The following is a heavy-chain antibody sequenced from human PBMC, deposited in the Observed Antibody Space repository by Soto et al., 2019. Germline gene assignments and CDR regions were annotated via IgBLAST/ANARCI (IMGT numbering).Heavy chain of an antibody. Sequence: ASVKVSCKASGGTFSSYAISWVRQAPGQGLEWMGGIIPIFGTANYAQKFQGRVTITADESTSTAYMELSSLRSEDTAVYYCARRPYYDILTGYYNWGQGTLVTVSS. CDR3: ARRPYYDILTGYYN. J-gene: IGHJ4*02. CDR2: IIPIFGTA. V-gene: IGHV1-69*13. CDR1: GGTFSSYA. D-gene: IGHD3-9*01.